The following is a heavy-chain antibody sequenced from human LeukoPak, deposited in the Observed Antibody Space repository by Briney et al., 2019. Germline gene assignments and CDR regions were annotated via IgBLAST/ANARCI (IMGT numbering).Heavy chain of an antibody. J-gene: IGHJ6*02. D-gene: IGHD3-10*01. CDR2: IWYDGTDK. CDR3: AISGSTYYYCMDV. CDR1: GFTFSSYG. Sequence: GRSLRLTCVASGFTFSSYGMHWVRQGPGKGLEGVTFIWYDGTDKKYADSVKGRFTTSTDNSNNTLYLQMNTLRAEDTAVYYCAISGSTYYYCMDVWGQGTTVTVSS. V-gene: IGHV3-33*01.